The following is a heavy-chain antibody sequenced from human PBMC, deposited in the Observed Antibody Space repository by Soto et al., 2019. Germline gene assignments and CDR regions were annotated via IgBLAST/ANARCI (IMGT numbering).Heavy chain of an antibody. D-gene: IGHD5-12*01. Sequence: SQTLSLTCASSGASVSSKIAACQCSMRSRSRVLEWLGRTYYRSKWSSNYAVSVKSRITINPDTSKNQFSLQLRSVTPDDAAMYYCARNGDYLGGYWGKGTLGSVYS. V-gene: IGHV6-1*01. CDR3: ARNGDYLGGY. J-gene: IGHJ4*02. CDR1: GASVSSKIAA. CDR2: TYYRSKWSS.